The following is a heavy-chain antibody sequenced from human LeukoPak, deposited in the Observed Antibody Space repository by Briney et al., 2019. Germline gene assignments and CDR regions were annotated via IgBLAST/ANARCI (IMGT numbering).Heavy chain of an antibody. CDR2: LSGSGGST. CDR1: GFTFSSYA. V-gene: IGHV3-23*01. D-gene: IGHD3-22*01. CDR3: AKDDSSGYYYFDY. J-gene: IGHJ4*02. Sequence: GGSLRLSCEASGFTFSSYAMSWVRQAPGKGLEWVSALSGSGGSTYYADSVKGRFTISRDNSKNTLYLQMNSLRAEDTAVYYCAKDDSSGYYYFDYWGQGTLVTVSS.